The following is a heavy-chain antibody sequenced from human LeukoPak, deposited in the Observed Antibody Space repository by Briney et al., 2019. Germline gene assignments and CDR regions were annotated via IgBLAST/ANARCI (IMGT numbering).Heavy chain of an antibody. J-gene: IGHJ3*02. V-gene: IGHV5-51*01. CDR3: ARVDTPASDAFDI. CDR2: IYPGDSDT. Sequence: GESLKISCKGPGYSFTSYWIGWVRQMPGKGLEWMGIIYPGDSDTRYSPSFQGQVTISADKSISTAYLQWSSLKASDTAMYYCARVDTPASDAFDIWGQGTMVTVSS. D-gene: IGHD5-18*01. CDR1: GYSFTSYW.